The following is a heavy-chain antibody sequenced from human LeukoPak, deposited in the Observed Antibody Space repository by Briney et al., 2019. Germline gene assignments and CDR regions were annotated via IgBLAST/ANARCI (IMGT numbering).Heavy chain of an antibody. CDR2: IYYSGST. CDR3: ARAVGELLSYNWFDP. Sequence: PETLSLTCTVSRGSISSRSYYWGWIRQPPGKGLEWIGSIYYSGSTYYNPSLKSRVTISVDTSKNQFSLKLSSVTAADTAVYYCARAVGELLSYNWFDPWGQGTLVTVSS. J-gene: IGHJ5*02. CDR1: RGSISSRSYY. D-gene: IGHD3-10*01. V-gene: IGHV4-39*07.